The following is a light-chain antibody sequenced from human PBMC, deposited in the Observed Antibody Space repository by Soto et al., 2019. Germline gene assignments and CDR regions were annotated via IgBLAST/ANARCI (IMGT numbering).Light chain of an antibody. V-gene: IGKV3-15*01. J-gene: IGKJ1*01. CDR2: GAS. CDR1: QSVGSN. Sequence: IVMTQSPTTLSLSPGERATLSCRASQSVGSNLAWYQQKPGQAPRLLIYGASTRATGIPARFSGSGSGTEFTLTISSLQSEDFAVYYCQQYNNWPRTFGQGTKV. CDR3: QQYNNWPRT.